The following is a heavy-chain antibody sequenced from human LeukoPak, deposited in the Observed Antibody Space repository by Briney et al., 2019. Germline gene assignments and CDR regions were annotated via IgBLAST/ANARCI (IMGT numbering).Heavy chain of an antibody. D-gene: IGHD3-10*01. CDR3: RREYGSGSSPINSYYSGMGV. Sequence: GGSLRLSCSASGFTFSSYAMHWVRQAPGKGLEYVSAISSNGGSTYYADSVKGRFTISRDNSKNTLSIQMRSLRAEHTAVYYCRREYGSGSSPINSYYSGMGVWGKGTTLTLSS. CDR2: ISSNGGST. V-gene: IGHV3-64D*06. CDR1: GFTFSSYA. J-gene: IGHJ6*04.